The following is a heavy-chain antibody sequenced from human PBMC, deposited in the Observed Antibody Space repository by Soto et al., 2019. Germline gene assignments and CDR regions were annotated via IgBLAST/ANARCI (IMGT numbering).Heavy chain of an antibody. Sequence: EVQLLESGGGLVQPGGSLRLSCAASGFTFSSYAMSWVRQAPGKGLEWVSAISGSGGSTYYADSVKGRFTISRDNSKNTLYLQMNSLRAEDTAVYYCAKDQDYGAYVGRAGAFDIWGQGTMVTVSS. CDR3: AKDQDYGAYVGRAGAFDI. V-gene: IGHV3-23*01. J-gene: IGHJ3*02. CDR2: ISGSGGST. CDR1: GFTFSSYA. D-gene: IGHD4-17*01.